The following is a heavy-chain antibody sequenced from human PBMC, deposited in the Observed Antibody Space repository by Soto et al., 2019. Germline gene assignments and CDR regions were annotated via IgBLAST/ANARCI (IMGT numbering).Heavy chain of an antibody. D-gene: IGHD3-3*01. CDR3: ATVSLARSGLIDDYYYYGMDV. J-gene: IGHJ6*02. Sequence: QVQLVQSGAEVKKPGASVKVSCKVSEYTLTELSMHWVRQAPGKGLEWMGGFDPEDGETIYAQKFQGRVTMTEDTSTDTAYMELSSLRSEDTAVYYCATVSLARSGLIDDYYYYGMDVWGQGTTVTVSS. V-gene: IGHV1-24*01. CDR2: FDPEDGET. CDR1: EYTLTELS.